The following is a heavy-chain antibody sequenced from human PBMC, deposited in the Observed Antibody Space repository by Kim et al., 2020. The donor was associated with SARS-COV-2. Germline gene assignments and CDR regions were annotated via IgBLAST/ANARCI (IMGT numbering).Heavy chain of an antibody. V-gene: IGHV3-30*18. CDR3: VKDSSGSYYPADFQY. CDR1: GFPFSSYG. CDR2: ISFDGNKK. D-gene: IGHD1-26*01. Sequence: GGSLRLSCAASGFPFSSYGMHWVRQLPGKGLEWLAVISFDGNKKDYADSVKGRFTISRDSAKNTLYLQMNSLRPEDTALYYCVKDSSGSYYPADFQYWGQGTLGTVSS. J-gene: IGHJ1*01.